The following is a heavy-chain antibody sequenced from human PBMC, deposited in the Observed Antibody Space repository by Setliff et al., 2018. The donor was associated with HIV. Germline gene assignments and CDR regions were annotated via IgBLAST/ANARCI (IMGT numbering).Heavy chain of an antibody. CDR2: VHYNGNDK. D-gene: IGHD3-3*02. J-gene: IGHJ6*03. CDR1: GFTLSNYG. Sequence: PGGSLRLSCAASGFTLSNYGMHWVRQAPGKGLEWVARVHYNGNDKFYVDSVKGRFTISRDNSGNTLYLQMDGLRAEDTAVYYCARDGTTFLAAMDVWGKGTTVTVSS. CDR3: ARDGTTFLAAMDV. V-gene: IGHV3-30*02.